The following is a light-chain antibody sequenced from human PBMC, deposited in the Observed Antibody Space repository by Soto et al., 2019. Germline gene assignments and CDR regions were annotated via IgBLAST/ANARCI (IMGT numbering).Light chain of an antibody. V-gene: IGKV3-11*01. CDR2: DAS. CDR1: RSVTNY. CDR3: QQRSDWPWT. Sequence: ETVLTQSPATLSLSPGERATLSCRASRSVTNYLAWYQHRPGQAPRLLIYDASNRATGIPARFSGSGSGTDFPLTISSLEPEDFAVYYCQQRSDWPWTFGQGTKVDIK. J-gene: IGKJ1*01.